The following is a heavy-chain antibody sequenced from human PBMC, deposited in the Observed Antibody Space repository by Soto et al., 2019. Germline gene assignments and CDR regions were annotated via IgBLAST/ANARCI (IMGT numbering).Heavy chain of an antibody. J-gene: IGHJ5*02. CDR1: GFTFSSYS. CDR2: ISSSSSYI. V-gene: IGHV3-21*01. CDR3: ARDLQPEKWRYYDSSGYYYGWFDP. Sequence: GGSLRLSCAASGFTFSSYSMNWVRQAPGKGLEWVSSISSSSSYIYYADSVKGRFTISRDNAKNSLYLQMNSLRAEDTAVYYCARDLQPEKWRYYDSSGYYYGWFDPWGQGTLVTVSS. D-gene: IGHD3-22*01.